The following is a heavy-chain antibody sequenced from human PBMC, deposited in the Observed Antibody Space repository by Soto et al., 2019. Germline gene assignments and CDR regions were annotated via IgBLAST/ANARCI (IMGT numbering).Heavy chain of an antibody. Sequence: QAQLVQSGGEMRKPGASVKVSCKASGYTFSTYGITWVRQAPGQGLEWMGWINPLKGDTNSAARFQDRLTMTTDTSTRTAYMELRSLTSDDTAVYYCARVKVPAAILGAFDLWGQGIVVTVSS. J-gene: IGHJ3*01. CDR1: GYTFSTYG. V-gene: IGHV1-18*01. CDR2: INPLKGDT. D-gene: IGHD2-2*02. CDR3: ARVKVPAAILGAFDL.